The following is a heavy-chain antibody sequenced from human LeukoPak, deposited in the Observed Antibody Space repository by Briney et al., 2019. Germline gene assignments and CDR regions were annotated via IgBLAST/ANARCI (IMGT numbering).Heavy chain of an antibody. Sequence: GGSLRLSCVASGLTVSSNYMHWVRQAPGKALEWVSVIYANGDTYYGDSGKDRFSISRDTSKNIVHLQMNSLRAEDTAVYYCARNPDWDVALDIWGQGTMVTVSS. D-gene: IGHD3-9*01. V-gene: IGHV3-66*01. J-gene: IGHJ3*02. CDR1: GLTVSSNY. CDR3: ARNPDWDVALDI. CDR2: IYANGDT.